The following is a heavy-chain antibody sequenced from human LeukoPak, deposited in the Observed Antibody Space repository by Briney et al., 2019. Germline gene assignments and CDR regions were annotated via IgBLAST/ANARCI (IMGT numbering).Heavy chain of an antibody. CDR1: GDSVSSNSAA. J-gene: IGHJ5*02. Sequence: SQTFSLTCAISGDSVSSNSAAWNWIRQSPSRGLEWLGRTYYRSKWYNDYAVSVKSRITINPDTSKNQFSLKLSSVTAADTAVYYCARGVGLWFGDRRRWFDPWGQGTLVTVSS. V-gene: IGHV6-1*01. CDR3: ARGVGLWFGDRRRWFDP. D-gene: IGHD3-10*01. CDR2: TYYRSKWYN.